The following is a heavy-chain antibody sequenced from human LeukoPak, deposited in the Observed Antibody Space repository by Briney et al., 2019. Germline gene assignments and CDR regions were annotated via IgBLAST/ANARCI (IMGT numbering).Heavy chain of an antibody. V-gene: IGHV3-7*03. D-gene: IGHD3-16*01. CDR1: GFTFSSYW. J-gene: IGHJ5*02. CDR2: INHNGNVN. Sequence: SGGSLRLSCAASGFTFSSYWMNWARQAPGKGLEWVASINHNGNVNYYVDSVKGRFTISRDNAKNSLYLQMNTLRAEDTAMYYCARDAQPRSRWFDPWGQGTLVTVSS. CDR3: ARDAQPRSRWFDP.